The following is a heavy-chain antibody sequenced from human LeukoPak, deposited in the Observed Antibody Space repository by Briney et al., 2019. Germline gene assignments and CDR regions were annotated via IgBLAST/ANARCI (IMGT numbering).Heavy chain of an antibody. J-gene: IGHJ5*02. CDR3: ARHSAFYDFWSGYLNWFDP. D-gene: IGHD3-3*01. CDR2: IYYSGST. Sequence: AESLTLTCTVSGGSISRSSYYWGWIRQPPGEGLEWYGRIYYSGSTYYNRYLKSLVTISVDTSKNQFSLKLSSVTAADTAVYYCARHSAFYDFWSGYLNWFDPWGQGTLVTASS. V-gene: IGHV4-39*01. CDR1: GGSISRSSYY.